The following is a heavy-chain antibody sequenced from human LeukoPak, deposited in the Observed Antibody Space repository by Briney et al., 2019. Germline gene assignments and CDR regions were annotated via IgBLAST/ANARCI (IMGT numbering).Heavy chain of an antibody. D-gene: IGHD3-10*01. CDR1: GYTFTSYA. CDR2: INTNTGNA. CDR3: ARGLYYYGSGSSPGY. J-gene: IGHJ4*02. V-gene: IGHV7-4-1*02. Sequence: ASVKVSCKASGYTFTSYAMNWVRQATGQGLEWMGWINTNTGNATYAQGFTGRFVFSLDTSVSTAYLQISSLKAEDTAVYYCARGLYYYGSGSSPGYWGQGTLVTVSS.